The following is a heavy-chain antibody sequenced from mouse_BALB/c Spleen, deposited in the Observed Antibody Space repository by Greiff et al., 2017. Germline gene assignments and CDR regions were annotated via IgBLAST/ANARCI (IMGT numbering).Heavy chain of an antibody. D-gene: IGHD2-4*01. J-gene: IGHJ4*01. Sequence: EVMFVESGPGLVKPSQSLSLTCTVTGYSITSDYAWYWIRQFPGNKLEWMGYISYRGSTSYNPSLKSRISITRDTSKNQFFLQLNSVTTEDTATYYCARSEDYDVRGYAMDYWGQGTSVTVSS. CDR2: ISYRGST. CDR1: GYSITSDYA. CDR3: ARSEDYDVRGYAMDY. V-gene: IGHV3-2*02.